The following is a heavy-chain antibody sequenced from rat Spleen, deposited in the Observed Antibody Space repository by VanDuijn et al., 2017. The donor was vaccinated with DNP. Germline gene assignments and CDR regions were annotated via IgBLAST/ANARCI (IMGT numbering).Heavy chain of an antibody. Sequence: EVQLVESGGGLVQPGRSLKLSCAVSGITFSDHNMAWVRQAPKQSLEWVALISYDGSDTYYRDSVKGRFTISRDNAKSTLYLQMDSLRSEDTATYYCAGRPPPTRGPFDYWGQGVTVTVSS. V-gene: IGHV5-7*01. CDR3: AGRPPPTRGPFDY. J-gene: IGHJ2*01. CDR1: GITFSDHN. CDR2: ISYDGSDT. D-gene: IGHD1-4*01.